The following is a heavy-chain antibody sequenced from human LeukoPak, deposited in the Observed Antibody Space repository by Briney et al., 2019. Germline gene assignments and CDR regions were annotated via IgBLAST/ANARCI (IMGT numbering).Heavy chain of an antibody. J-gene: IGHJ4*02. CDR1: GFNFGRHA. V-gene: IGHV3-23*01. D-gene: IGHD3-16*01. CDR2: ASGPGDST. Sequence: GGSLRLSCAASGFNFGRHAMSWVRQAPGQGLEWVAGASGPGDSTHYADSVEGRFTISRDNSKNTLFLQMNSLRAEDTAVSYCAKDKKYEDVSAYFDYWGRGTLVTVSS. CDR3: AKDKKYEDVSAYFDY.